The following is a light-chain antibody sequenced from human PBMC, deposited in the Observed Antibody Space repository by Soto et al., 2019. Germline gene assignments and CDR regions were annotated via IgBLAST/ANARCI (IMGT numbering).Light chain of an antibody. CDR2: AVS. CDR3: CSYAGSYTYV. CDR1: SSDIGGYNY. J-gene: IGLJ1*01. V-gene: IGLV2-11*01. Sequence: QSSLPQPRSVSGSPGQSVTISCTGTSSDIGGYNYVSWYQQHPGKAPKLIIFAVSERPSGVPARFSGSKSGNTASLTISGLQSDDEADYYCCSYAGSYTYVFGSGTKVTLL.